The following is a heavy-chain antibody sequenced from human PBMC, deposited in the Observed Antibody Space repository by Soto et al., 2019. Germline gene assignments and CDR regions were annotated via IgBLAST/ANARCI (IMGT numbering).Heavy chain of an antibody. CDR3: ARDRLTIAVAGYYFDY. CDR2: INPNSGGT. V-gene: IGHV1-2*04. CDR1: GYSFTGYY. D-gene: IGHD6-19*01. J-gene: IGHJ4*02. Sequence: GASVAVSCTASGYSFTGYYMHCVRQAPGQGLEWMGWINPNSGGTNYAQKFQGWVTMTRDTSISTAYMGLSRLRSDDTAVYYCARDRLTIAVAGYYFDYWGQGTLVTVSS.